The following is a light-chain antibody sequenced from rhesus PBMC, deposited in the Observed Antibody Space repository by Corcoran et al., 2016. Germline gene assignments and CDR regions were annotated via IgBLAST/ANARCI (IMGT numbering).Light chain of an antibody. Sequence: DIQMTQSPSSLSASVGDTVTITCRASQSISNWLDWYQQKPGKAPKLLIDKASRLKSGVPSRFSGSGSWTDFTLTISSMQPEDFAAYYCLQYGSSPLPCGPGTKLDIK. CDR2: KAS. J-gene: IGKJ3*01. CDR3: LQYGSSPLP. V-gene: IGKV1-22*01. CDR1: QSISNW.